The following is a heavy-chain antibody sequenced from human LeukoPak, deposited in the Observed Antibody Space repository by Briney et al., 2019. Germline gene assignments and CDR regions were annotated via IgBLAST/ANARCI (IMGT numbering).Heavy chain of an antibody. V-gene: IGHV4-59*01. CDR1: GGSISSYY. CDR3: AREGDHSSGYYSFDY. Sequence: SETLSLTCTVSGGSISSYYWSWIRQPPGKGLEWIGYIYYSGSTNCNPSLKSRVTISVDTSKNQFSLKLSSVTAADTAVYYCAREGDHSSGYYSFDYWGQGTLVTVSS. D-gene: IGHD3-22*01. CDR2: IYYSGST. J-gene: IGHJ4*02.